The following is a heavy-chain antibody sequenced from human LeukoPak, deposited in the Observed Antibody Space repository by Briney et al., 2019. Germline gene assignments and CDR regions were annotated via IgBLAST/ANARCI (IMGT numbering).Heavy chain of an antibody. CDR2: IYYSGST. CDR3: ARYTRAEYFQH. Sequence: PSETLSLTCTVSGGSISSYYWSWIRQPPGKGLEWIGYIYYSGSTNYNPSLKSRVTISVDTSKNQFSLKLSSVTAADTAVYYCARYTRAEYFQHWGQGTLVTVSS. V-gene: IGHV4-59*01. CDR1: GGSISSYY. J-gene: IGHJ1*01.